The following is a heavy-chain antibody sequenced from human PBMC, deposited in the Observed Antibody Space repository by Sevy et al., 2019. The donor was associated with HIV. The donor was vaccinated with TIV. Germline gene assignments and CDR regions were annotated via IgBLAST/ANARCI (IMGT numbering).Heavy chain of an antibody. D-gene: IGHD5-18*01. J-gene: IGHJ3*02. Sequence: SETLSLTCTVSGGSISSSSYYWGWIRQPPGKGLEWLGRIYYSGSTYYNPSLKSRVTISVDTSKNQFTLKLSSVTDADTAVYYCARHWQGGGYSYMDAFDIWGQGTMVTVSS. V-gene: IGHV4-39*01. CDR3: ARHWQGGGYSYMDAFDI. CDR2: IYYSGST. CDR1: GGSISSSSYY.